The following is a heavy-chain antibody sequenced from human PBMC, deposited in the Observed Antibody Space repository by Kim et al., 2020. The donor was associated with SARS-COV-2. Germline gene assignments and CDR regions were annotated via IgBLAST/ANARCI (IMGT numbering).Heavy chain of an antibody. J-gene: IGHJ4*02. CDR1: GFTFSDYW. D-gene: IGHD3-22*01. V-gene: IGHV3-74*01. CDR3: AREAGPRSGYYYGDYDY. CDR2: ISSDGSST. Sequence: GGSLRLSCAASGFTFSDYWIHWVRQAPGKGLVWVSRISSDGSSTTYADSVKGRFTISRDNAKNTLYLQMNSLRAEDTAVYYCAREAGPRSGYYYGDYDYWGQGTVVTVSS.